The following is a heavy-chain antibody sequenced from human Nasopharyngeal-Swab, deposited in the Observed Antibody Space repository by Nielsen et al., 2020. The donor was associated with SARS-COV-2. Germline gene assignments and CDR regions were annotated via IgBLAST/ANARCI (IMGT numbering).Heavy chain of an antibody. CDR1: GGTVSSYA. D-gene: IGHD3-3*01. Sequence: ASVKVSCKASGGTVSSYAISWVRQAPGQGLEWMGWISAYSGNKIHAEKFQGRVTMTTDISTSTAYMELRSLRSDDTAVYYCARDPHELWSGQWFDPWGQGSLVTVSS. J-gene: IGHJ5*02. V-gene: IGHV1-18*01. CDR2: ISAYSGNK. CDR3: ARDPHELWSGQWFDP.